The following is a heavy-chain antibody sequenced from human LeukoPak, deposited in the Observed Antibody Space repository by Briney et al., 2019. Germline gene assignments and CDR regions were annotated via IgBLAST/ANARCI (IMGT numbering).Heavy chain of an antibody. Sequence: GGSLRLSCAAFGFTFISYTMSWVRQAPGEGLEWVSFITSSSTYIYYADSVKGRFTISRDNAKNSLYLQMNSLRAEDTAVYYCARVRAVGAPLDAFDIWGQGTMVTVSS. CDR1: GFTFISYT. CDR2: ITSSSTYI. V-gene: IGHV3-21*01. J-gene: IGHJ3*02. CDR3: ARVRAVGAPLDAFDI. D-gene: IGHD1-26*01.